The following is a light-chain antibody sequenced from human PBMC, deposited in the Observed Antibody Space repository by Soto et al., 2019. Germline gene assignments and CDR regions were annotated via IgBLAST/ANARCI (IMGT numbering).Light chain of an antibody. CDR1: QTVSGY. Sequence: IQITQSPSSLSASVGDRVTPTCGASQTVSGYLNWYQQKPGKAPKLLIYAASNLPSGVPSRFSGSGSGTDFTLTISRLEPEDFAVYYCQHYVSPLITFGQGTRLE. J-gene: IGKJ5*01. CDR2: AAS. V-gene: IGKV1-39*01. CDR3: QHYVSPLIT.